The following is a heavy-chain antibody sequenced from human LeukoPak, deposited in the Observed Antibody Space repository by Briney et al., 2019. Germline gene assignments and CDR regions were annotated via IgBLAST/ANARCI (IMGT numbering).Heavy chain of an antibody. CDR2: IYYSGST. J-gene: IGHJ4*02. Sequence: SETLSLTCTVSGGSISSGDYYWSWIRQPPGKGLEWIGYIYYSGSTYYNPSLKSRVTISVDTSKNQFSLKLTSVTAADTAIYFCARSPSYITSDYCFDYWGQGTLVTVSS. CDR1: GGSISSGDYY. V-gene: IGHV4-30-4*01. CDR3: ARSPSYITSDYCFDY. D-gene: IGHD3-10*01.